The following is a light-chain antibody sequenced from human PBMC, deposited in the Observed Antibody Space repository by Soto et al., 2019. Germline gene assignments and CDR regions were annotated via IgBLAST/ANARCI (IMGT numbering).Light chain of an antibody. CDR1: SNDFGGYNY. CDR2: EVS. J-gene: IGLJ1*01. CDR3: RSYGGSNYV. V-gene: IGLV2-8*01. Sequence: QSVLTQPPSASGSPGQSVTISCTGTSNDFGGYNYVSWYQQHPGKAPKLIIFEVSERPSGVPDRFSGSKSGSTASLTVSGLQAEDAADYYGRSYGGSNYVFGTGTKVTVL.